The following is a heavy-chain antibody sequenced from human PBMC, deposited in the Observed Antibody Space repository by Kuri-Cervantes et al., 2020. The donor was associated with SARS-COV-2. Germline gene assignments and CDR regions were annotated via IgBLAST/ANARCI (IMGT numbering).Heavy chain of an antibody. CDR1: GGSISSYY. J-gene: IGHJ6*02. D-gene: IGHD3-16*01. V-gene: IGHV4-59*12. CDR2: IYYSGST. Sequence: SETLSLTCTVSGGSISSYYWSWIRQPPGKGLEWIGYIYYSGSTNYNPSLKSRVTISVDTSKNQFSLKLSSVTAADTAVYYCARLPLGDVEIFAEDYYYYGMDVWGQGTTVTVSS. CDR3: ARLPLGDVEIFAEDYYYYGMDV.